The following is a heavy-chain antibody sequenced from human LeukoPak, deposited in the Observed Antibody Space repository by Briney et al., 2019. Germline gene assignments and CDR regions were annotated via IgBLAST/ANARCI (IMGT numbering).Heavy chain of an antibody. D-gene: IGHD6-13*01. J-gene: IGHJ4*02. Sequence: GASVKVSFTASGYTFTSYGISWVRQAPGQGLEWMGWISAYNGNTNYAQKLQGRVTMTTDTSTSTAYMELRSLRSDDTAVYYCASPGVGSSFYSYFDYWGQGTLVTVSS. CDR1: GYTFTSYG. CDR2: ISAYNGNT. CDR3: ASPGVGSSFYSYFDY. V-gene: IGHV1-18*01.